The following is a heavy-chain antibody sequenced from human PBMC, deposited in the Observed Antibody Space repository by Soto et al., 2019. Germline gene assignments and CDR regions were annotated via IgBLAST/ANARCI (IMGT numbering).Heavy chain of an antibody. CDR3: AISLQCGSNTCHFDC. V-gene: IGHV3-21*04. CDR2: FGSFGTYI. D-gene: IGHD2-2*01. CDR1: GFTINSYT. Sequence: LRLYCAASGFTINSYTMKLFRHAPGKGLEWVSSFGSFGTYIYYADSVKGRFIISRDNAKNSLYLQMNILRVEDTAVYYCAISLQCGSNTCHFDCWGQGT. J-gene: IGHJ4*02.